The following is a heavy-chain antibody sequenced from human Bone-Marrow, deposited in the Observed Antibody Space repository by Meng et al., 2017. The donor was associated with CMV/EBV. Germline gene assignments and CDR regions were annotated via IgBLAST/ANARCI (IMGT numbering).Heavy chain of an antibody. V-gene: IGHV3-30-3*01. CDR2: ISYDGSNK. CDR1: GFTFSSYA. Sequence: GESLKISCAASGFTFSSYAMHWVRQAPGKGLEWVAVISYDGSNKYYADSVKGRFTISRDNSKNTLYLQMNSLRAEDTAVYYCAKGSTSWLSDAFDIWGQGTRVTGSS. J-gene: IGHJ3*02. CDR3: AKGSTSWLSDAFDI. D-gene: IGHD2-2*01.